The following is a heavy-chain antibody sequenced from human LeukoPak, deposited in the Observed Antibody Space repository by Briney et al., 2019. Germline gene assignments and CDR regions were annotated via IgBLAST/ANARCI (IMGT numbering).Heavy chain of an antibody. CDR3: ARRGLWFGELLS. D-gene: IGHD3-10*01. CDR1: GFTFSTYS. Sequence: PGGSLRLSCAASGFTFSTYSMNWVRQAPGKGLEWISYISGSSTTIYSADSVKGRFTTSRDNAKNTLYLQMSSLRAEDTAVYYCARRGLWFGELLSWGQGTLVTVSS. V-gene: IGHV3-48*04. J-gene: IGHJ4*02. CDR2: ISGSSTTI.